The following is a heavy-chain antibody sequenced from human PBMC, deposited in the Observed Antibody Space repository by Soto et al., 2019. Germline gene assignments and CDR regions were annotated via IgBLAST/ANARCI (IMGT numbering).Heavy chain of an antibody. D-gene: IGHD3-3*01. CDR1: GGSFSGYY. V-gene: IGHV4-34*01. J-gene: IGHJ5*02. CDR3: ARGTPYYDFWSGSPVRRPFDP. Sequence: PSETLSLTCAVYGGSFSGYYWSWIRQPPGKGLEWIGEINHSGSTNYNPSLKSRVTISVDTSKNQFSLKLSSVTAADTAVYYCARGTPYYDFWSGSPVRRPFDPWGQGTLVTVS. CDR2: INHSGST.